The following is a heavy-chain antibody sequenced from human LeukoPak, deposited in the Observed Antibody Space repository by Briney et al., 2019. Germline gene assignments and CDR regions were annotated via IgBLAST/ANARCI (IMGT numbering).Heavy chain of an antibody. CDR1: GGSISSGSYY. CDR2: IYTSGST. Sequence: SETLSLTCTVSGGSISSGSYYWSWLRQPAGKGLEWIGRIYTSGSTNYNPSLKSRVTISVETSKNQLSLKLSSVTAEDRAVYYFARGSRGYYDFWSGYYTDYYYYYYMDVWGKGTTVTVSS. D-gene: IGHD3-3*01. CDR3: ARGSRGYYDFWSGYYTDYYYYYYMDV. V-gene: IGHV4-61*02. J-gene: IGHJ6*03.